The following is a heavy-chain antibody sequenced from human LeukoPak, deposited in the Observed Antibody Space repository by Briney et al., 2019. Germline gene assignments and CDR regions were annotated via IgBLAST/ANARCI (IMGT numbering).Heavy chain of an antibody. J-gene: IGHJ5*02. CDR1: GYTFTGYY. V-gene: IGHV1-2*02. CDR2: INPNSGGT. CDR3: ARVGDCSGGSCYWPRTNWFDP. Sequence: ASVNVSCKASGYTFTGYYMHWVRQAPGQGLEWMGWINPNSGGTNYAQKFQGRVTMTRDTSISTAYMELSRLRSDDTAVYYCARVGDCSGGSCYWPRTNWFDPWGQGTLVTVSS. D-gene: IGHD2-15*01.